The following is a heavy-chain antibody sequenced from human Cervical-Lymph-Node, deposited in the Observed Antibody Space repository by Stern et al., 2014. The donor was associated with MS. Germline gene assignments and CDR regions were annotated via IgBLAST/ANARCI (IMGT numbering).Heavy chain of an antibody. V-gene: IGHV3-9*01. CDR3: AKDRVAGRRGALEH. CDR1: GFTFDDYA. J-gene: IGHJ1*01. CDR2: IIYNGDHI. Sequence: QLVQSGGGLVQPGRSLTLSCAASGFTFDDYAMHWVRQAPGKGLEWVSSIIYNGDHIGYAYSVKGRFTISRDNAKNSLYLQMDSLRPEDTALYYCAKDRVAGRRGALEHWGQGTLVTVSS. D-gene: IGHD6-19*01.